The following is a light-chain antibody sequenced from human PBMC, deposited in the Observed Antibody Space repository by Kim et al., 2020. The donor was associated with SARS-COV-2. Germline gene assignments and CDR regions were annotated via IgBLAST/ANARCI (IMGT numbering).Light chain of an antibody. V-gene: IGLV1-40*01. CDR2: LNA. CDR3: QSYDSSLSAYV. CDR1: SSNDGAGYD. Sequence: RATTSCSGSSSNDGAGYDVHWYQLHPGNDPNLLIYLNANRPSGVPDRFSGSKSGTYAALAITGLQAEDEADYYCQSYDSSLSAYVFGTGTKVTVL. J-gene: IGLJ1*01.